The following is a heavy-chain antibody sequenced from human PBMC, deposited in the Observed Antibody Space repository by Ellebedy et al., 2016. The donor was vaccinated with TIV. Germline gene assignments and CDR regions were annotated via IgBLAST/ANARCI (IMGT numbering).Heavy chain of an antibody. CDR2: IKQDGSEK. CDR3: ANPFITLDY. D-gene: IGHD3-22*01. J-gene: IGHJ4*02. V-gene: IGHV3-7*03. Sequence: GESLKISXAASGFTFSSYSMNWVRQAPGKGLEWVANIKQDGSEKYYVDSVKGRFTISRDNAKNSLYLQMNSLRAEDTAVYYCANPFITLDYWGQGTLVTVSS. CDR1: GFTFSSYS.